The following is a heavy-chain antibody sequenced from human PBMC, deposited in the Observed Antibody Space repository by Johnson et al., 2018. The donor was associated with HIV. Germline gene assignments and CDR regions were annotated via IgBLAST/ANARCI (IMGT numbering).Heavy chain of an antibody. V-gene: IGHV3-20*04. D-gene: IGHD6-19*01. CDR2: INWNGGST. CDR3: AKDYGWLVNSPDSFYI. CDR1: GFTFDDYG. J-gene: IGHJ3*02. Sequence: VQLVESGGGVVRPGGSLRLSCAASGFTFDDYGMSWVRQAPGKGLEWVSGINWNGGSTYYADSVKGRFTISRDKSKNPLYLQMNSLRAEDTAVYYCAKDYGWLVNSPDSFYICGQGTMVTVSS.